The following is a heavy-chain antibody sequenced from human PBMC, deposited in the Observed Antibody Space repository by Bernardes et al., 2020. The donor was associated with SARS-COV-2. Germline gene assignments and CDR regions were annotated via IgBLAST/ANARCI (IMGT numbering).Heavy chain of an antibody. Sequence: SETLSLTCTALGGSITIYYWTWIRKPPGKGLEWIGYIHYIGSTNHNPSPKSRVTIPLDTSKNQFSLKLSSVTAADTTVYYCARRGYCNGTRFLHYYFYMDVWGKGTTVTVSS. CDR2: IHYIGST. J-gene: IGHJ6*03. CDR1: GGSITIYY. CDR3: ARRGYCNGTRFLHYYFYMDV. D-gene: IGHD2-2*01. V-gene: IGHV4-59*08.